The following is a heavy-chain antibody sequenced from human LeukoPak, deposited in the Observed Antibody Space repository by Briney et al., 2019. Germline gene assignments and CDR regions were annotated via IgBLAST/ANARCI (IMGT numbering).Heavy chain of an antibody. CDR3: ARERVFSPYYMDV. CDR1: GGSISSYY. V-gene: IGHV4-59*01. Sequence: SETLSLTCTVSGGSISSYYWSWIRQPPGKGLEWIGYIYYSGSTNYNPSLKSRVTISVDTSKNQFSLKLSSVTAADTAVYYCARERVFSPYYMDVWGKGTTVTVSS. D-gene: IGHD2-8*01. J-gene: IGHJ6*03. CDR2: IYYSGST.